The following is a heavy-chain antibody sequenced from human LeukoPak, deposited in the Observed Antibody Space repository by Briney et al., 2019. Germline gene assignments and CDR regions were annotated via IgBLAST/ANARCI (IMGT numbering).Heavy chain of an antibody. V-gene: IGHV4-59*12. J-gene: IGHJ2*01. D-gene: IGHD6-19*01. CDR1: GGSISTYH. CDR3: AREGAWYYWYFDL. Sequence: PSETLSLTCTVSGGSISTYHWNRIRQPPGKGLEWIGYIYYSGTTNQNPSLNYNPSLKSRVTISADTSKNQFSLRLSSVTAADTAVYYCAREGAWYYWYFDLWGRGTLVTVSS. CDR2: IYYSGTTNQNPSL.